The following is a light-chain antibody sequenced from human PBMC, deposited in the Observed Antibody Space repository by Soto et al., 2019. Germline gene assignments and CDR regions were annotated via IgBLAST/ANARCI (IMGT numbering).Light chain of an antibody. CDR3: SSYTSSSTLVL. CDR1: SSDVGDYNS. Sequence: QSALTQPASVSGSPGQSITISCTGSSSDVGDYNSVSWYQQHPGKAPKLMIYDVTDRPSGVSDRFSGSKSGNTASLTISGLQAEDEADYYCSSYTSSSTLVLFGGWTKRTVL. CDR2: DVT. J-gene: IGLJ2*01. V-gene: IGLV2-14*01.